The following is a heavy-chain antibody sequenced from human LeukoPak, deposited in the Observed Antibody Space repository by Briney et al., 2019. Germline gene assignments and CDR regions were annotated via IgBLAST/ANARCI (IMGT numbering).Heavy chain of an antibody. J-gene: IGHJ5*02. V-gene: IGHV1-69*01. Sequence: ASVKVSCKASGGTFSRYAISWVRQPPGKGLDWMGGIIPIFETANYAQKFQGRVTITADESTTTAYMDLSSLRSEDTAVYYCAKSRLAAAQNWFDPWGQGTLVTVSS. D-gene: IGHD6-13*01. CDR1: GGTFSRYA. CDR2: IIPIFETA. CDR3: AKSRLAAAQNWFDP.